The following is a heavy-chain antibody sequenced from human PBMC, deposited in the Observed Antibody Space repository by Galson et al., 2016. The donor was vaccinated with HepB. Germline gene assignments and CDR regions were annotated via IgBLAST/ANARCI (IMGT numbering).Heavy chain of an antibody. CDR1: GGTFNDYA. V-gene: IGHV1-69*13. D-gene: IGHD2/OR15-2a*01. J-gene: IGHJ4*02. CDR3: THFPRGGWNPPRDY. CDR2: IIPLFGSI. Sequence: SVKVSCKASGGTFNDYAVTWVRQAPGQGLEWMGGIIPLFGSISYAQKFQGRVTVTADQPTTTFYMELTSLTYEDTAVYYCTHFPRGGWNPPRDYWGQGTLVTVSS.